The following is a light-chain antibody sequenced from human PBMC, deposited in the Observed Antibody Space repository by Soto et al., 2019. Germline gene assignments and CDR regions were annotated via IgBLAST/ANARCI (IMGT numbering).Light chain of an antibody. CDR2: KAS. J-gene: IGKJ1*01. CDR1: QSSSIW. V-gene: IGKV1-5*03. CDR3: HQYKSYWTWT. Sequence: DIQMTQAPSTLSASVGDSVTITCRASQSSSIWLAWYQQKPGKAPKLLIYKASTLESGVPSRFSGSGSGTEFTLTISSLQPDDFATYYCHQYKSYWTWTFGQGTKVDLK.